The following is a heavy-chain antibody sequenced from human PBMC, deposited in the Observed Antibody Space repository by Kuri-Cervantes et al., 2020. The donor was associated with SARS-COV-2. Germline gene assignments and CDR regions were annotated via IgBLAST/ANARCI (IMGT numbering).Heavy chain of an antibody. Sequence: GESLKISCAASGFTFSSYAMHWVRQAPGKGLEYVSAISSNGGSTCYADSVKGRFTISRDNSKNTLYLQMGSLRAEDTAVYYCANGLIWGLDYWGQGTLVTVSS. CDR1: GFTFSSYA. J-gene: IGHJ4*02. CDR3: ANGLIWGLDY. CDR2: ISSNGGST. D-gene: IGHD7-27*01. V-gene: IGHV3-64*02.